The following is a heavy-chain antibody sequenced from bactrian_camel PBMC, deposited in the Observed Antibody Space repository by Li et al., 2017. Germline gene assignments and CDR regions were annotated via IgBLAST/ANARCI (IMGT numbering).Heavy chain of an antibody. CDR1: GHTWTTYC. CDR3: AARSLSSCGIFHRTWVDY. D-gene: IGHD2*01. Sequence: DVQLVESGGGSVQAGGTLRLSCVASGHTWTTYCMAWVRQAPGKERERVARINVGGGSTYYADSVKGRFTISQDNAKNTLYLEMNSLKPEDTAMYYCAARSLSSCGIFHRTWVDYWGQGTQVTVS. J-gene: IGHJ4*01. CDR2: INVGGGST. V-gene: IGHV3S40*01.